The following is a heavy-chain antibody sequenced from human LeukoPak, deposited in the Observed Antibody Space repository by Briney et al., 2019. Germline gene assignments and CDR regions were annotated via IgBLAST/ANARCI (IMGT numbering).Heavy chain of an antibody. J-gene: IGHJ4*02. D-gene: IGHD1-20*01. CDR3: ARHSITGTPALYYFDY. Sequence: PSETLSLTCTVSGGSIRSGGYYWNWIRQPPGKGLEWIGCISHSGNTYYNPSLKSRITMSVDRSKNQFSLKLSSMTAADTAVYYCARHSITGTPALYYFDYWGQGTLVTVSS. CDR2: ISHSGNT. CDR1: GGSIRSGGYY. V-gene: IGHV4-30-2*01.